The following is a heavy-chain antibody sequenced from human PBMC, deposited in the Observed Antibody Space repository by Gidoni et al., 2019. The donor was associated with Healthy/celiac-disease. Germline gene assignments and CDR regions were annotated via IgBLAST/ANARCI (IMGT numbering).Heavy chain of an antibody. CDR1: GFTFSSYW. CDR2: INSDGSST. CDR3: ALLSYYDDACDI. V-gene: IGHV3-74*01. J-gene: IGHJ3*02. Sequence: EVQLVESGGGLVQPGGSLRLSCAASGFTFSSYWMHWVRQAPGKGLVWVSRINSDGSSTSYADSVKGRFTISRDNAKNTLYLQMNSLRAEDTAVYYCALLSYYDDACDIWGQGTMVTVSS. D-gene: IGHD3-22*01.